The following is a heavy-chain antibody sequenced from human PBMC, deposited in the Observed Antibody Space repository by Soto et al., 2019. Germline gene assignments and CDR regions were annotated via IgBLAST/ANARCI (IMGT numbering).Heavy chain of an antibody. Sequence: SETLSLTCTVSGGSLSSYYWTWIRQPPGKGLEWIGYIYYSGYTNYNPSLKSRVTISVDTSKNQFSLKLSSVTAADTAVYYCARTGYSSSWSHFDSWGQGTLVTVSS. CDR1: GGSLSSYY. D-gene: IGHD6-13*01. V-gene: IGHV4-59*08. CDR2: IYYSGYT. J-gene: IGHJ4*02. CDR3: ARTGYSSSWSHFDS.